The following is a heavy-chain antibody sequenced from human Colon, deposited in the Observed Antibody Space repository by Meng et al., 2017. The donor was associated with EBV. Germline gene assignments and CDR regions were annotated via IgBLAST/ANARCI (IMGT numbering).Heavy chain of an antibody. V-gene: IGHV4-30-4*01. J-gene: IGHJ4*01. CDR3: ARNYYFDY. Sequence: QVRLQVAGPGLVKPSQTLSLTCTVSGGSINSGDYYWSWIRQPPGKGLEWIGYIYYTGSTYYNPSLKSRVTISMDTSKNQFSLRLSSVTAADTAVYYCARNYYFDYWGQEPWSPSPQ. CDR1: GGSINSGDYY. CDR2: IYYTGST.